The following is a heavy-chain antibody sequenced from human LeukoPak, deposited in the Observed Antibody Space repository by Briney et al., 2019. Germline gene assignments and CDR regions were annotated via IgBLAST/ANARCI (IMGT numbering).Heavy chain of an antibody. CDR2: VSPPGGGT. CDR3: XXDLAWGAFDY. J-gene: IGHJ4*02. Sequence: GGSLRLSCAASGFTFSNHGMNWVRQAPGKGLEWLSGVSPPGGGTYYADSVKGRFTISRDDSKNTLSLQMNSLRVEDTATYYCXXDLAWGAFDYWGQGTLVTVSS. CDR1: GFTFSNHG. V-gene: IGHV3-23*01. D-gene: IGHD7-27*01.